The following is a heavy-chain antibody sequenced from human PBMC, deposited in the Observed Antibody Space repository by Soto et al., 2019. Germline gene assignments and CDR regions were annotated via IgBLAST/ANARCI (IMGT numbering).Heavy chain of an antibody. V-gene: IGHV4-30-4*01. D-gene: IGHD3-10*01. CDR2: IYYSGST. CDR3: AKQSGSGSYYNVGSGGHFDY. CDR1: GGSISSGDYY. J-gene: IGHJ4*02. Sequence: SETLSLTCTVSGGSISSGDYYWSWIRQPPGKGLEWIGYIYYSGSTYYNPSLKSRVTISVDTSKNQFSLKLSSVTAADTAVYYCAKQSGSGSYYNVGSGGHFDYWGQGTLVTVSS.